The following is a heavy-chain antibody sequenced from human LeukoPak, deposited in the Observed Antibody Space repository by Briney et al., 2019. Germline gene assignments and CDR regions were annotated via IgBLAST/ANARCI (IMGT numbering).Heavy chain of an antibody. CDR3: AKHEPGGVIVPFDF. V-gene: IGHV3-23*01. J-gene: IGHJ4*02. D-gene: IGHD3-16*02. CDR2: ISGSGGST. CDR1: GFTFSSYP. Sequence: PGGSLRLSCAASGFTFSSYPMSWVRQAPGKGLEWVSGISGSGGSTYHADSVKGRFTISRDNSKDTLFLQMNRMRAEDTVVYYCAKHEPGGVIVPFDFWGQGTLVTVSS.